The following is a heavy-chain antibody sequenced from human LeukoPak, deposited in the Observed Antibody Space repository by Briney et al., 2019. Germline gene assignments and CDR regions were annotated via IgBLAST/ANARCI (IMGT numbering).Heavy chain of an antibody. D-gene: IGHD2-15*01. CDR2: IYYSGST. Sequence: PSETLSLTCAVYGGSFSSYYWSWIRQPPGKGLEWIGYIYYSGSTNYNPSLKSRVTISVDTSKNQFSLKLSSVTAADTAVYYCARGDLSGHDAFDIWGQGTMVTVSS. J-gene: IGHJ3*02. CDR1: GGSFSSYY. CDR3: ARGDLSGHDAFDI. V-gene: IGHV4-59*01.